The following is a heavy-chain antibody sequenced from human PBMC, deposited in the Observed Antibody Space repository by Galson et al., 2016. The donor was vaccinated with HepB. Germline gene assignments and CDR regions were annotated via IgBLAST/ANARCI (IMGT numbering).Heavy chain of an antibody. CDR3: ALALPGAAVAGPFDY. D-gene: IGHD6-19*01. Sequence: SVKVSCKASGVTFSSYAITWLRQAPGQGLEWMGGIIPVFGTADYRAKFQGRMTISADESTSTAYLDLSRLRSGDTAIYSCALALPGAAVAGPFDYWGQGTLVSVSS. J-gene: IGHJ4*02. CDR2: IIPVFGTA. V-gene: IGHV1-69*13. CDR1: GVTFSSYA.